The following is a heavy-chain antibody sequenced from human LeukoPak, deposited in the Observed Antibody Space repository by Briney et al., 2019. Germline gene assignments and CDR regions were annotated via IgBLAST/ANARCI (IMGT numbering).Heavy chain of an antibody. CDR1: GGSISSYY. D-gene: IGHD1/OR15-1a*01. Sequence: SETLSLTCTVSGGSISSYYWSWIRQPPGKGLEWIGYIYYSGSTNYNPSLKSRVTISVDTSKNQFSLKLSSVTAADTAAYYYARRDSRTHAFDIWGQGTMVTVSS. J-gene: IGHJ3*02. V-gene: IGHV4-59*01. CDR3: ARRDSRTHAFDI. CDR2: IYYSGST.